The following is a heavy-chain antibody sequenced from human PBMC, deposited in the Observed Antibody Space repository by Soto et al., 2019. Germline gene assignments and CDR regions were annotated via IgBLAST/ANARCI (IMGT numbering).Heavy chain of an antibody. V-gene: IGHV4-30-4*01. CDR1: GGSISSGDYY. J-gene: IGHJ4*02. CDR3: ARGGVGAEQDFDY. Sequence: SETLSLTCTVSGGSISSGDYYWSWIRQPPGKGLEWIGYIYYSGSTYYNPSLKSRVTISVDTSKNQFSLKLSSVTAADTAVYYCARGGVGAEQDFDYWGQGTLVTVSS. CDR2: IYYSGST. D-gene: IGHD1-26*01.